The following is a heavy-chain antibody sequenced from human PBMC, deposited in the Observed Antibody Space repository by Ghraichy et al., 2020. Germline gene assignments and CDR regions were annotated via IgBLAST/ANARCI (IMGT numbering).Heavy chain of an antibody. CDR3: ARVQYSSGWSSYYYYMDV. D-gene: IGHD6-19*01. Sequence: SETLSLTCTVSGGSISSYYWSWIRQPPGKGLEWIGYIYYSGSTNYNPSLKSRVTISVDTSKNQFSLKLSSVTAADTAVYYCARVQYSSGWSSYYYYMDVWGKGTTVTVSS. CDR2: IYYSGST. V-gene: IGHV4-59*01. J-gene: IGHJ6*03. CDR1: GGSISSYY.